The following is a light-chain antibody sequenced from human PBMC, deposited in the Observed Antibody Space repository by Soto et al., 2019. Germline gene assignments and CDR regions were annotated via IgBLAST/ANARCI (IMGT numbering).Light chain of an antibody. J-gene: IGLJ2*01. V-gene: IGLV3-21*04. CDR1: NIGDKS. CDR3: HVWDSSSDHRGVV. Sequence: SYELTQPPSVSVTLGKTARITCGGNNIGDKSVHWYQQKPGQAPVLVIYYDIDRPSGIPERFSGSNSGNTATLTINSVEAGDEADYYCHVWDSSSDHRGVVFGGGTKLTVL. CDR2: YDI.